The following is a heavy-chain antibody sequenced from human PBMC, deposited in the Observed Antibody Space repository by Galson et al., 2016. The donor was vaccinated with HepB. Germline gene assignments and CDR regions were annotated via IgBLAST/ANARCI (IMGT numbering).Heavy chain of an antibody. CDR2: ISYSGST. V-gene: IGHV4-59*01. D-gene: IGHD1-26*01. Sequence: SETLSLTCTVSGGSISDYYWTWFRQPPGKGLEWIGYISYSGSTNYNPSLKSRVTISVDTSKNQFSLKLNSVTSADTAVYYCARTYSGAYYGFFYYLDVWGQGTTVTVSS. CDR3: ARTYSGAYYGFFYYLDV. CDR1: GGSISDYY. J-gene: IGHJ6*03.